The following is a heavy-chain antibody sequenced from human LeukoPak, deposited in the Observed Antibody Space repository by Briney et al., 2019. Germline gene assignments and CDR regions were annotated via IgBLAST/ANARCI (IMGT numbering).Heavy chain of an antibody. CDR3: ARDNGSWFDP. CDR2: IYYSGST. D-gene: IGHD1-14*01. V-gene: IGHV4-39*07. Sequence: SETLSLTCTVSGGSISSSSYYWGWIRQPPGKGLEWIGSIYYSGSTYYNPSLKSRVTISVDTSKNQFSLKLSSVTAADTAVYYCARDNGSWFDPWGQGTLVTVSS. J-gene: IGHJ5*02. CDR1: GGSISSSSYY.